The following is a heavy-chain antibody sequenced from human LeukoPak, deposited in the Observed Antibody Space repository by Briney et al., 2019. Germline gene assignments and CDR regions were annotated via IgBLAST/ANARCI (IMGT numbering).Heavy chain of an antibody. CDR1: GGSISSYY. J-gene: IGHJ6*03. CDR3: ARAFYPGYYSYMAV. V-gene: IGHV4-4*07. D-gene: IGHD3-3*02. Sequence: PSETLSLTCTVSGGSISSYYWSWIRQPAGEGLEWIGHIYSTGSTNYNPSLKSRVTISVDTSKNQFSLKLSSVTAADTAVYYCARAFYPGYYSYMAVWGKGTTVTVSS. CDR2: IYSTGST.